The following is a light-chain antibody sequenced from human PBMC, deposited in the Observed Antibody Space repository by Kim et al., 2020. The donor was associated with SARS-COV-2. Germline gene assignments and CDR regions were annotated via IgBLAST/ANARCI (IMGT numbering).Light chain of an antibody. J-gene: IGKJ4*01. CDR3: QQYKSYPLT. Sequence: DIQMTQSPSTLSASVGDRVTITRRASESITSWLAWYQQKPGRAPKLLIYKMFNLESGVPSRFSGSGSGTDFTLTISSLQPDDFATYYCQQYKSYPLTFGGGTKVDIK. CDR2: KMF. CDR1: ESITSW. V-gene: IGKV1-5*03.